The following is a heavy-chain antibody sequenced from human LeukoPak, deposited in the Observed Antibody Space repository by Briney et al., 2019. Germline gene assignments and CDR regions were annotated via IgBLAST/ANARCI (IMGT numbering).Heavy chain of an antibody. CDR1: GFTFSSYA. Sequence: GGSLRPSCAASGFTFSSYAMSWVRKPPGKGLEWASAISGSGGSTYYADSVKGRFTISRDNSKNTLYLQMNSLRAEDTAVYYCASAGYSSSWYGGYYFDYWGQGTLVTVSS. CDR2: ISGSGGST. J-gene: IGHJ4*02. CDR3: ASAGYSSSWYGGYYFDY. D-gene: IGHD6-13*01. V-gene: IGHV3-23*01.